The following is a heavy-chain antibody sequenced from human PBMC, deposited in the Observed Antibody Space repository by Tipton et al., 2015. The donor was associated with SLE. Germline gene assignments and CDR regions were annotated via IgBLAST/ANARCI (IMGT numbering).Heavy chain of an antibody. Sequence: TLSLTCTVSGGSMTDTSYWDWIRQSPGKGLEWIGDISTSGNTKYNPSLKSRVTISLDTSKNQFSLKLTSVTAADTAVYYCARREVTTNYYHGFNVWGQGTTVTVSS. CDR3: ARREVTTNYYHGFNV. CDR2: ISTSGNT. J-gene: IGHJ6*02. V-gene: IGHV4-4*09. CDR1: GGSMTDTSY. D-gene: IGHD4-17*01.